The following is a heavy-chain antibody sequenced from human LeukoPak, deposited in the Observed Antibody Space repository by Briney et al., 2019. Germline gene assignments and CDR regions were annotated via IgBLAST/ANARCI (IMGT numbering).Heavy chain of an antibody. CDR3: AKGLGLRYFDWLPDF. CDR2: SGPGGSKT. CDR1: GFTFRSFA. D-gene: IGHD3-9*01. V-gene: IGHV3-23*01. J-gene: IGHJ4*02. Sequence: QPGGSLRLPCAASGFTFRSFAMTWVRQAPGKGLEWVSASGPGGSKTYYADSVKGRFTISRDTSKNTLYLQMDNLRAEDTAVYYCAKGLGLRYFDWLPDFWGQGTLVTVSS.